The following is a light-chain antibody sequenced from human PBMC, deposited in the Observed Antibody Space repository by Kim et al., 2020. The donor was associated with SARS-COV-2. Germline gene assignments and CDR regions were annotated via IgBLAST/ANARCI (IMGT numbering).Light chain of an antibody. J-gene: IGKJ1*01. Sequence: EIVLTQSPGTLSLSPGERATLSCRASQTVYSNFLAWYQQKPGQAPRLLIYDASRRATGTPNRFSGSGSGTDFTLTNSRLEPEDFAVYYCQQYGSSPTFGQGTKVDIK. V-gene: IGKV3-20*01. CDR2: DAS. CDR1: QTVYSNF. CDR3: QQYGSSPT.